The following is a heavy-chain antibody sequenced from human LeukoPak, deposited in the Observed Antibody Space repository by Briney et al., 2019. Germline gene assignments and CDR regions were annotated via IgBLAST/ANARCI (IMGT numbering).Heavy chain of an antibody. V-gene: IGHV3-9*01. CDR1: GFTFDDYA. CDR2: ISWNSGSI. J-gene: IGHJ3*02. D-gene: IGHD3-22*01. CDR3: AKDAYYYDSSGYYFNDAFDI. Sequence: PGGSLRLSCAASGFTFDDYAMHWVRQAPGKGLEWVSGISWNSGSIGYADSVKGRFTISRDNAKNSLYLQMNSLRAEDTALYYCAKDAYYYDSSGYYFNDAFDIWGQGTMVTVSS.